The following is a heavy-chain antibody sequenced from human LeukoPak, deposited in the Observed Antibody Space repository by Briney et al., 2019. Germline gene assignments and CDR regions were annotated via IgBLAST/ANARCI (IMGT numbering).Heavy chain of an antibody. D-gene: IGHD1/OR15-1a*01. CDR1: GFNFGTYW. CDR3: TKNTHDY. V-gene: IGHV3-7*01. J-gene: IGHJ4*02. Sequence: GGSLRLSCTAAGFNFGTYWMSWVRQAPGKGLEWVATIKGDGSGKFYVDSVKGRFAISRDDAKSSLFLQMDSLRSEDTAVYYCTKNTHDYWGQGTLVTVSS. CDR2: IKGDGSGK.